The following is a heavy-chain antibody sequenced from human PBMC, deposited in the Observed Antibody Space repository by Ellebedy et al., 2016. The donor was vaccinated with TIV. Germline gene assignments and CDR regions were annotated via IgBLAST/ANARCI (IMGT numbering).Heavy chain of an antibody. CDR3: ARESYNDSSGSSDAFDI. D-gene: IGHD3-22*01. Sequence: SETLSLTCTVSGGSISNYYWSWIRQPPGRGLECIGYIYYSGSTNYNPSLKSRVTISVDTSKNQFSLKLSSVTAADTAVYYCARESYNDSSGSSDAFDIWGQGTMVTVSS. J-gene: IGHJ3*02. CDR1: GGSISNYY. V-gene: IGHV4-59*01. CDR2: IYYSGST.